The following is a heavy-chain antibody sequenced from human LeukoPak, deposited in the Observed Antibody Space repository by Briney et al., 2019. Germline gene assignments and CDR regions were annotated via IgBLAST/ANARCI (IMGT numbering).Heavy chain of an antibody. V-gene: IGHV4-38-2*02. J-gene: IGHJ4*02. CDR1: GYSISSAYY. D-gene: IGHD7-27*01. CDR2: MYHSGST. Sequence: PSKTLSLTCSVSGYSISSAYYWGWIRQPPGKGLEWIGTMYHSGSTNYNPSLKSRVTISVDTSKNQFSLKLSSVTAADTAVYFCARGFRGDNFDYWGQGTLVTVSS. CDR3: ARGFRGDNFDY.